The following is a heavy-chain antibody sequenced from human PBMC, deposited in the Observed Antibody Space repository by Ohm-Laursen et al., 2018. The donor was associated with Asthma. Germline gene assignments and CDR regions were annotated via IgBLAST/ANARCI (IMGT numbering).Heavy chain of an antibody. D-gene: IGHD3-10*01. CDR1: GFTFSDYY. CDR2: ISYDGSNK. CDR3: AKVILWFGELMFDP. Sequence: SLRLSCAASGFTFSDYYMSWIRQAPGKGLEWVAVISYDGSNKYYADSVKGRFTISRDNSKNTLYLQMNSLRAEDTAVYYCAKVILWFGELMFDPWGQGTLVTVSS. V-gene: IGHV3-30*18. J-gene: IGHJ5*02.